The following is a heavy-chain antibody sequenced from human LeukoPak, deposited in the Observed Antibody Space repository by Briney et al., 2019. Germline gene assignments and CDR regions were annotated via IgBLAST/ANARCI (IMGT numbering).Heavy chain of an antibody. J-gene: IGHJ6*03. D-gene: IGHD2-15*01. CDR3: ARGDIRLGYSYMDV. CDR2: INPNSGGT. CDR1: GYTFTGYY. Sequence: GASVKVSCKASGYTFTGYYMHWVRQAPGQGLEWMGWINPNSGGTNYAQKFQGWVTMTRDTSISTAYMELSRLRSDDTAVYYCARGDIRLGYSYMDVWGKGSTVTVSS. V-gene: IGHV1-2*04.